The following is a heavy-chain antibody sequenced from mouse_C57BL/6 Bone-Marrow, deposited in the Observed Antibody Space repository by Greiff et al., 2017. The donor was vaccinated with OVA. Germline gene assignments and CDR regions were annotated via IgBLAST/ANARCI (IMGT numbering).Heavy chain of an antibody. V-gene: IGHV1-55*01. Sequence: VQLKQPGAELVKPGASVKMSCKASGYTFTSYWITWVKQRPGQGLEWIGDIYPGSGSTNYNEKFKSKATLTVDTSSSTAYMQLSSLTSEDSAVYYCARHLLWLRRRDFDYWGQGTTLTVSS. CDR1: GYTFTSYW. CDR2: IYPGSGST. CDR3: ARHLLWLRRRDFDY. D-gene: IGHD2-2*01. J-gene: IGHJ2*01.